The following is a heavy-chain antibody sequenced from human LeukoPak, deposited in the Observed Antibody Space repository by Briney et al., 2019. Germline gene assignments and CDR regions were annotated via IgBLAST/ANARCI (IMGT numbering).Heavy chain of an antibody. D-gene: IGHD2-2*01. J-gene: IGHJ4*02. V-gene: IGHV3-15*01. Sequence: GGSLRLSCAASGFTFSNAWMSWVRQAPGKGLEWVGRIKSKADGGTTDYAAPAKGRFTISRDDSKNTLYLHMNSLKTEDTAVYYCTTGTQDIVVVPAAEGVYWGQGTLVTVSS. CDR1: GFTFSNAW. CDR3: TTGTQDIVVVPAAEGVY. CDR2: IKSKADGGTT.